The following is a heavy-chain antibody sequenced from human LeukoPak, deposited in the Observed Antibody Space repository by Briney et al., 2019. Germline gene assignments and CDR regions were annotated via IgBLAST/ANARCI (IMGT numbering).Heavy chain of an antibody. CDR2: ISSSSSSI. D-gene: IGHD3-10*01. J-gene: IGHJ4*02. V-gene: IGHV3-48*02. Sequence: GGSLRLSCTASTFTLSTYNMNWVRQAPGKGLEWVSYISSSSSSIYYADSVKGRFTISRDSAKNSLYLQMNSLTDEDTAVYYCARDPGWTGIDYWGQGTLVTVSS. CDR3: ARDPGWTGIDY. CDR1: TFTLSTYN.